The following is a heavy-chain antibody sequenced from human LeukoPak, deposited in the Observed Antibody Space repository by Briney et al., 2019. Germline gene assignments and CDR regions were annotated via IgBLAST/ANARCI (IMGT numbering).Heavy chain of an antibody. CDR3: ARVEAAAGTAVDY. D-gene: IGHD6-13*01. J-gene: IGHJ4*02. Sequence: SETLSLTCTVSGGSISSSSYYWGWIRQPPGTGLEWIGSIYYSGSTYYNPSLKSRVTISVDTSKNQFSLKLSSVTAADTAVYYCARVEAAAGTAVDYWGQGTLVTVSS. CDR2: IYYSGST. V-gene: IGHV4-39*07. CDR1: GGSISSSSYY.